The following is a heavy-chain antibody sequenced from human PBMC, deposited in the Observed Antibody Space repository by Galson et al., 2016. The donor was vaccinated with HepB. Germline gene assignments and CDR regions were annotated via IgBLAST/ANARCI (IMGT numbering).Heavy chain of an antibody. J-gene: IGHJ4*02. D-gene: IGHD3-3*01. Sequence: SGAEVKKPGESLRISCQGSGYTFISYWISWVRQRPGKGLEWMGRIDPSDSYTNYSPSFQGHVTFSADKSINTAYLQWSSLRASDTAMYYCATLGDFGVISTFDYWGQGALVIVSS. V-gene: IGHV5-10-1*01. CDR3: ATLGDFGVISTFDY. CDR1: GYTFISYW. CDR2: IDPSDSYT.